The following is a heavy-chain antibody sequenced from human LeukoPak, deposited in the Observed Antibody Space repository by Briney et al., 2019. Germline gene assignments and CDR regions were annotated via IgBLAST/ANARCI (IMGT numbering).Heavy chain of an antibody. J-gene: IGHJ4*02. D-gene: IGHD3-3*01. CDR3: ARGVEWVPVHRQAYFDY. V-gene: IGHV4-39*07. CDR2: INHSGST. Sequence: PSETLSLTCTVSGGSVSSGSYYWSWIRQPPGKGLEWIGEINHSGSTNYNPSLKSRVTISVDTSKNQFSLKLSSVTAADTAVYYCARGVEWVPVHRQAYFDYWGQGTLVTVSS. CDR1: GGSVSSGSYY.